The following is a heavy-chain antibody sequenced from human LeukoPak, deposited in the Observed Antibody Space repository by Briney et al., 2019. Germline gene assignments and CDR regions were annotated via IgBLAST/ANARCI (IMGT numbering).Heavy chain of an antibody. Sequence: PSETLSLTCAVYGGSFSGYYWSWIRQPPGKGLEWIGEINHSGSTNYNPSLKSGGTISVDTSKNQFFLKLISVTAADTAVYYCARVRLAAIGHYYFCMDVWGQGTTVTVPS. CDR3: ARVRLAAIGHYYFCMDV. CDR1: GGSFSGYY. CDR2: INHSGST. J-gene: IGHJ6*02. D-gene: IGHD5-18*01. V-gene: IGHV4-34*01.